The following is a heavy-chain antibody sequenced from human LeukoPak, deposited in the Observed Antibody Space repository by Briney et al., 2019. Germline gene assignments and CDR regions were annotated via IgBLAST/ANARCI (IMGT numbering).Heavy chain of an antibody. CDR2: ITAHGRDT. D-gene: IGHD2/OR15-2a*01. Sequence: PGGSLRLSCSASGLTFSSSDMHWVRQTPGKALEYVSAITAHGRDTYYADSVNGRFTISRDNSKNTLYLQMSSLRPEDTAMYYCVKVGISTYEHWGRGTLVTVSS. J-gene: IGHJ1*01. CDR1: GLTFSSSD. CDR3: VKVGISTYEH. V-gene: IGHV3-64D*06.